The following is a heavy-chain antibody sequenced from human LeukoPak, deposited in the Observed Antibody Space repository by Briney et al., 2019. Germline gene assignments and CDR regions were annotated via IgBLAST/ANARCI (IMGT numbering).Heavy chain of an antibody. CDR2: IYTSGST. CDR1: GGSISSYY. D-gene: IGHD6-6*01. CDR3: ARELYSSSSRDYYYYMDV. Sequence: SETLSLTCTVSGGSISSYYWSWIRQPAGKGLEWIGRIYTSGSTNYNPSLKSRVTMSVDTSKNQFSLKLSSVTAADTAVYYCARELYSSSSRDYYYYMDVWGKGTTVTVSS. J-gene: IGHJ6*03. V-gene: IGHV4-4*07.